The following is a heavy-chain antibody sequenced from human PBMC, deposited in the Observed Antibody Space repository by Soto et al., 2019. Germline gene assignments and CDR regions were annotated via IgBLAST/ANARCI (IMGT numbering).Heavy chain of an antibody. Sequence: QVQLVESGGGVVQPGMSLRLSCTASGFTFTNYAMHWVRQSPDRGLEWVAIVSYDGSKTYYADFVKGRFTISRDNSKNTLYLQMNTLNAEDTAVYFCAIDGGIQMWSPYYFDYWGQGTLVTVSS. J-gene: IGHJ4*02. D-gene: IGHD2-21*01. CDR3: AIDGGIQMWSPYYFDY. CDR2: VSYDGSKT. V-gene: IGHV3-30*03. CDR1: GFTFTNYA.